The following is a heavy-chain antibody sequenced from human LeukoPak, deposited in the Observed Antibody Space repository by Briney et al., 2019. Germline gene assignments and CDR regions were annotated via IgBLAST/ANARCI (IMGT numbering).Heavy chain of an antibody. V-gene: IGHV1-3*01. Sequence: ASVKISCKASVYTFTSYAMHWVRQAPGQRLEWMGWINAGNGNTKYSQKFQGRVTITRDTSARTAYMELSSLRSEDTAVYYCARGSNWNDEGGWFDPWGQGTLVTVSS. CDR2: INAGNGNT. CDR1: VYTFTSYA. D-gene: IGHD1-1*01. CDR3: ARGSNWNDEGGWFDP. J-gene: IGHJ5*02.